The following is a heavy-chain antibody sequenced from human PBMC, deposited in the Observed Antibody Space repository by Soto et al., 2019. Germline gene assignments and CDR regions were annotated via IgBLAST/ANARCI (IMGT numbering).Heavy chain of an antibody. J-gene: IGHJ3*01. CDR2: TWYDESNK. Sequence: PGGSLRLSCAASGFTFSTYVMHWVRQAPGKGLEWVAVTWYDESNKYYAESVKGRFTVSRDNPKNTLYLQMNSLRAEDTALYYCATLLDAFDLWGQGTMVTVSS. CDR3: ATLLDAFDL. CDR1: GFTFSTYV. V-gene: IGHV3-33*01.